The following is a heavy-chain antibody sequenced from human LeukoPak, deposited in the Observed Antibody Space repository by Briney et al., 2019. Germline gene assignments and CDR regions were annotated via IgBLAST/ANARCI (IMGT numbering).Heavy chain of an antibody. CDR3: ARETSVSTIDYYYYYMDV. CDR2: IYYSGST. Sequence: PSETLSLTCTVSGGSISISNYYWGWIRQRQPPGKGLEWIGTIYYSGSTHYNPSLKGRVTISVDTSKNQFSLKLSSVTAADTAVYYCARETSVSTIDYYYYYMDVWGKGTTVTISS. J-gene: IGHJ6*03. CDR1: GGSISISNYY. V-gene: IGHV4-39*02. D-gene: IGHD4-17*01.